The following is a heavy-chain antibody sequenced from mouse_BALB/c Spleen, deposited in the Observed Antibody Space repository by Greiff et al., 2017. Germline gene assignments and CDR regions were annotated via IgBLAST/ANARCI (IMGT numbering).Heavy chain of an antibody. V-gene: IGHV5-6-5*01. CDR2: ISSGGST. D-gene: IGHD1-1*01. CDR3: ARGITTVVATDAMDY. Sequence: EVQVVESGGGLVKPGGSLKLSCAASGFTFSSYAMSWVRQTPEKRLEWVASISSGGSTYYPDSVKGRFTISRDNARNILYLQMSSLRSEDTAMYYCARGITTVVATDAMDYWGQGTSVTVSS. J-gene: IGHJ4*01. CDR1: GFTFSSYA.